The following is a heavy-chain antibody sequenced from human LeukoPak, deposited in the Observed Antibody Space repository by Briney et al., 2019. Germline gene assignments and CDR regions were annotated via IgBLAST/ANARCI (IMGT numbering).Heavy chain of an antibody. D-gene: IGHD2-15*01. J-gene: IGHJ4*02. CDR3: ARGGGGPFDY. CDR1: GYTFTSYD. Sequence: ASVKVAYKPSGYTFTSYDIMWVRQATGHGLEWMGWMNPNSGNTGYPQKFQGRVTMTRNTSISTAYMELSILRCEDTAVYYRARGGGGPFDYWGQGTLVTVSS. V-gene: IGHV1-8*01. CDR2: MNPNSGNT.